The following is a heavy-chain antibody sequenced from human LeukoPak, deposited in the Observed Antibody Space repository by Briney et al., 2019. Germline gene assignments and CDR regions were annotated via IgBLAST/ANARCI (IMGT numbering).Heavy chain of an antibody. Sequence: GASVKVSCKASGYTFTSYGISWVRQAPGQGLEWVGWINPNSGGTNYAQKFQGRVTMTRDTSISTAYMELSRLRSDDTAVYYCARGGRRIVVVPAAINAPTTMGYWGQGTLVTVSS. CDR3: ARGGRRIVVVPAAINAPTTMGY. CDR1: GYTFTSYG. J-gene: IGHJ4*02. V-gene: IGHV1-2*02. D-gene: IGHD2-2*01. CDR2: INPNSGGT.